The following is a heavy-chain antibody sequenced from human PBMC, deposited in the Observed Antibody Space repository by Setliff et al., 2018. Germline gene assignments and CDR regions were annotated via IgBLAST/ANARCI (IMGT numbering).Heavy chain of an antibody. Sequence: SETLSLTCTVSGGSISSSSYYWGWIRQPPGKGLEWIGSIYYSGSTYYNPSLKSRVTISVDTSKNQFSLKLSSVTAADTAVYYCARGGGRSSGWYVISYYYYYMDVWGKGTTVTVSS. CDR3: ARGGGRSSGWYVISYYYYYMDV. CDR2: IYYSGST. V-gene: IGHV4-39*01. CDR1: GGSISSSSYY. J-gene: IGHJ6*03. D-gene: IGHD6-19*01.